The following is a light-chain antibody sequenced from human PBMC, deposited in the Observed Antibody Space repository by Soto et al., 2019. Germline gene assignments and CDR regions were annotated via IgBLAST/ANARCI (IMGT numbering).Light chain of an antibody. J-gene: IGKJ5*01. CDR1: QAISNY. V-gene: IGKV1-9*01. CDR2: AAS. Sequence: DIQLTQSPSFLSASVGGRVTITCRASQAISNYLAWYQQKPGKAPKLLIYAASTLQSGVPSRFSGSGSGTVFTLTITTLQPEDFATYYCQQLNSYPTTFGQGTRLEIK. CDR3: QQLNSYPTT.